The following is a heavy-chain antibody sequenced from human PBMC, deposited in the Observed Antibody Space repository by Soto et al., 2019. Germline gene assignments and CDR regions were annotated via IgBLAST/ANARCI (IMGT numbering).Heavy chain of an antibody. D-gene: IGHD2-21*01. CDR1: GFTFSSYG. Sequence: QVQLVESGGGVVQPGRSLRLSCAASGFTFSSYGMHWVRQAPGKGLEWVAVIWYDGSNKYYADSVKGRFTISRDNSKNTLYLQMNSLRAEDTAVYYCARDPFSGTYCGGDCYSGLPGYWGQGTLVTVSS. CDR2: IWYDGSNK. CDR3: ARDPFSGTYCGGDCYSGLPGY. J-gene: IGHJ4*02. V-gene: IGHV3-33*01.